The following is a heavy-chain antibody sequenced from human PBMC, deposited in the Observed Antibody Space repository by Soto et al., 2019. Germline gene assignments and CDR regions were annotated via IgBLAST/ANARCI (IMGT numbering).Heavy chain of an antibody. J-gene: IGHJ4*02. D-gene: IGHD3-3*01. CDR2: IWPSGGST. Sequence: QVQLVQSGAEVKEPGASVKISCKASGYTFTDYYVHWVRQAPGQGLEWMGKIWPSGGSTSYAQKFQGRVTVTGDTSTNTVHMDLSSLASEDTAIYYCARDLNHNFYDFWGQGTLVVVSS. V-gene: IGHV1-46*01. CDR1: GYTFTDYY. CDR3: ARDLNHNFYDF.